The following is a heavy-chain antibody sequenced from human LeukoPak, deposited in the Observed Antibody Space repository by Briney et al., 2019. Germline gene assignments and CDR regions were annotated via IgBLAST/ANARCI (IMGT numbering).Heavy chain of an antibody. CDR2: ISGSGGST. V-gene: IGHV3-23*01. CDR1: VFTFSSYA. CDR3: AKVSGYDSSGYYP. Sequence: GGSLRLSFAASVFTFSSYAISCVLQAPGKFLYCFSAISGSGGSTYYADSVKGRFTISIDNSKNTLYLQMNSLRAEDTAVYYCAKVSGYDSSGYYPWGQGTLVTVSS. D-gene: IGHD3-22*01. J-gene: IGHJ5*02.